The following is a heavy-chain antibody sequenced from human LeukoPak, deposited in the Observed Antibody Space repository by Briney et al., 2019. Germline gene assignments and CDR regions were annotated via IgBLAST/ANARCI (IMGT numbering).Heavy chain of an antibody. CDR3: ARAGWIQLWSYFDY. CDR2: IYSGGST. V-gene: IGHV3-53*01. CDR1: GFTVSSNY. D-gene: IGHD5-18*01. Sequence: PGGSLRLSCAASGFTVSSNYMSWVRQAPGKGLEWVSVIYSGGSTYYEDSVKGRFTISRDNSKNTLYLQMNSLRAEDTAVYYCARAGWIQLWSYFDYWGQGTLVTVSS. J-gene: IGHJ4*02.